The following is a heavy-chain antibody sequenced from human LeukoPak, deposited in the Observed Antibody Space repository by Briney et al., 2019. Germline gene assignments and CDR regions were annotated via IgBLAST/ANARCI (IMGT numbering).Heavy chain of an antibody. CDR2: ISAYNCDT. V-gene: IGHV1-18*01. J-gene: IGHJ4*02. D-gene: IGHD3-22*01. CDR1: GCTFTSYV. CDR3: ARENYDGSGYYGFDY. Sequence: GAAVKVSCKASGCTFTSYVFSWVSQAPGRAREGRGWISAYNCDTNYAQKLQGRVTMTTETSTSTTYMELRGLRSAETGVYYCARENYDGSGYYGFDYWGRGAMVTVSS.